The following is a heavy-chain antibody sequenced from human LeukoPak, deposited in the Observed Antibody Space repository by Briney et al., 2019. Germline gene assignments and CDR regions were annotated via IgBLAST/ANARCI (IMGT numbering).Heavy chain of an antibody. J-gene: IGHJ3*02. CDR1: GYNFTTYW. Sequence: GESLKISCKGSGYNFTTYWIGWVRQMPGKGLGWMGIIYPGDSDTRYSPSFQGQVTISADKSISTAYLQWSSLKASDTAMYYCARHVAVAGTGDDAFDIWGQGTMVTVSS. CDR3: ARHVAVAGTGDDAFDI. V-gene: IGHV5-51*01. D-gene: IGHD6-19*01. CDR2: IYPGDSDT.